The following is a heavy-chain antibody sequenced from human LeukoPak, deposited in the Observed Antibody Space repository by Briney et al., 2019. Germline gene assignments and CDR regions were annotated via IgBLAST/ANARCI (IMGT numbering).Heavy chain of an antibody. Sequence: SETLSLTCTVSGGSISSGSYYWSWIRQPAGKGLEWIGRIYTSGSTNYNPSLKSRVTISVDTSKNQFSLKLSSVTAADTAVYYCARDPYYYDSSGYYSVYWGQGTLVTVSS. V-gene: IGHV4-61*02. CDR2: IYTSGST. CDR3: ARDPYYYDSSGYYSVY. D-gene: IGHD3-22*01. CDR1: GGSISSGSYY. J-gene: IGHJ4*02.